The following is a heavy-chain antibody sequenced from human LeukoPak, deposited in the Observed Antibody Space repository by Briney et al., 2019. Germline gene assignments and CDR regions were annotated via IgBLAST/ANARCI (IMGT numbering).Heavy chain of an antibody. CDR3: ARAEAYYYGSGSYPNYYYYGMDV. D-gene: IGHD3-10*01. J-gene: IGHJ6*02. Sequence: GGSLRLSCAASGFTFSSYAMPWVRQAPGKGLEWVAVISYDGSNKYYADSVKGRFTISRDNSKNTLYLQMNSLRAEDTAVYYCARAEAYYYGSGSYPNYYYYGMDVWGQGTTVTVSS. CDR1: GFTFSSYA. V-gene: IGHV3-30-3*01. CDR2: ISYDGSNK.